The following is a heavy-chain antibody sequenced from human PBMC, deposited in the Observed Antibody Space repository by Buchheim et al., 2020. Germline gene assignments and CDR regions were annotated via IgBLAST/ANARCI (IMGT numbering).Heavy chain of an antibody. CDR2: ISSSSSTI. J-gene: IGHJ4*02. V-gene: IGHV3-48*04. D-gene: IGHD5-18*01. CDR1: GFTFSSYS. Sequence: EVQLVESGGGLVQPGGSLRLSCAASGFTFSSYSMNWVRQAPGKGLEWVSYISSSSSTINYADSVKGRFTISRDNAKNSLYLQMNSRRAEDTAVYYCARYDPPDTDFDYWGQGTL. CDR3: ARYDPPDTDFDY.